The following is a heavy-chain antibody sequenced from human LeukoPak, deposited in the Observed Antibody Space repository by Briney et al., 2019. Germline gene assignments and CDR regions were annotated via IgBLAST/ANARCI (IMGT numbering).Heavy chain of an antibody. CDR1: GFTFSSYA. CDR3: AKGVYCGGDCYWFDY. V-gene: IGHV3-23*01. J-gene: IGHJ4*02. CDR2: ISGSGGST. D-gene: IGHD2-21*02. Sequence: GGSLRLSCGASGFTFSSYAMSWVRQAPGKGLEWVSAISGSGGSTYYADSVKGRFTISRDNSKNTLYLQMNSLRAEDTAVYYCAKGVYCGGDCYWFDYWGQGTLVTVSS.